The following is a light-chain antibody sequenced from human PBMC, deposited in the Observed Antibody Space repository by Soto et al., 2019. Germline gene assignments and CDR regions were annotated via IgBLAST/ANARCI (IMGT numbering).Light chain of an antibody. CDR2: GAS. Sequence: EIVLTQSPGTLSLSPGERATLSRRASQSVSSSYLAWFQQRPGQAPRLLIYGASSRATGIPDRFSGSGSGTDFTLTISRLEPEDLGMYYCQKYGSSPRTFGQGTKVEIK. CDR3: QKYGSSPRT. CDR1: QSVSSSY. J-gene: IGKJ1*01. V-gene: IGKV3-20*01.